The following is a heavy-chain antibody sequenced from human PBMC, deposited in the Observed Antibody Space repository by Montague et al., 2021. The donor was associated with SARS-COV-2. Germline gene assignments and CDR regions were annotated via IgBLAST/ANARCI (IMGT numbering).Heavy chain of an antibody. D-gene: IGHD5-12*01. J-gene: IGHJ4*02. CDR2: VYTTGST. V-gene: IGHV4-61*02. CDR1: GGSISSDSYY. CDR3: ARAVIYGGYAFAYFDF. Sequence: TLSLTCTVSGGSISSDSYYWSWIRQPAGKGLEWIGRVYTTGSTNYNPSLKSRVTISGVTSRNQFSLRLTSVTAADTAMYYCARAVIYGGYAFAYFDFWGQGVLVTVSS.